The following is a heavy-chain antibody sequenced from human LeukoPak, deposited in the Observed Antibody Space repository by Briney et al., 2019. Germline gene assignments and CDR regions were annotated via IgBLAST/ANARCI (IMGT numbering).Heavy chain of an antibody. V-gene: IGHV1-18*04. CDR3: ARDRVDYGDGIPDY. J-gene: IGHJ4*02. D-gene: IGHD4-17*01. Sequence: ASVKVSCTASGYTFTGYYMHWVRQAPGQGLEWMGWISAYNGNTNYAQKLQGRVTMTTDTSTSTAYMELRSLRSDDTAVYYCARDRVDYGDGIPDYWGQGTLVTVSS. CDR1: GYTFTGYY. CDR2: ISAYNGNT.